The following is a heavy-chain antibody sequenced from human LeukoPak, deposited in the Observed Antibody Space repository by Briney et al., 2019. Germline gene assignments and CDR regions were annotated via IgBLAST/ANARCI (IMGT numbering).Heavy chain of an antibody. CDR3: ASAGWELLVYYFDY. J-gene: IGHJ4*02. V-gene: IGHV4-38-2*02. D-gene: IGHD1-26*01. Sequence: SETLSLTCTVSGYSISSGYYWGCIRQPPGKGLEWIGSIYHSGSTYYNPSLKSRVTISVDTSKNQFSLKLSSVTAADTAVYYRASAGWELLVYYFDYWGQGTLVTVSS. CDR2: IYHSGST. CDR1: GYSISSGYY.